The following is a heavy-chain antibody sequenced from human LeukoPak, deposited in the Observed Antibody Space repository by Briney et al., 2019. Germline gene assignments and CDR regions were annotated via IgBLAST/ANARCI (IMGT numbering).Heavy chain of an antibody. J-gene: IGHJ4*02. D-gene: IGHD4-11*01. CDR3: AREVDYTNAFDY. V-gene: IGHV4-39*07. Sequence: SETLSLTCTVSGGSISRSRDYWGWIRQPPGKGLEWIGSIYYSGSTYYNPSLKSRVTISGDTSKNRFSLKLSSVTAADTAVYYCAREVDYTNAFDYWGQGTLVTVSS. CDR2: IYYSGST. CDR1: GGSISRSRDY.